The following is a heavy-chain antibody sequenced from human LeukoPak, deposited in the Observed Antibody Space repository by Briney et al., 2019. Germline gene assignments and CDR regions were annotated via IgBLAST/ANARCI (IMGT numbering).Heavy chain of an antibody. V-gene: IGHV3-64D*06. CDR3: VKTITVTTLTLVYFQH. Sequence: GGSLRLSCSASGFTFSSYAMHWVRQAPGKGREYVSAISSNGGSTYYADSVKGRFTISRDNSKNTLYLQMSSLRAEDTAVYYCVKTITVTTLTLVYFQHWGQGTLVTVSS. CDR1: GFTFSSYA. D-gene: IGHD4-17*01. CDR2: ISSNGGST. J-gene: IGHJ1*01.